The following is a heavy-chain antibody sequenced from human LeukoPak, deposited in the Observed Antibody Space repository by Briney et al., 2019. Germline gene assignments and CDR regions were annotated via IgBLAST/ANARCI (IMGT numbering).Heavy chain of an antibody. CDR3: ASARLGSGLEGAFDV. CDR1: GGSISSYH. J-gene: IGHJ3*01. V-gene: IGHV4-59*01. CDR2: IYYSGST. Sequence: PSETLSLTCTVSGGSISSYHCSWIRQPPGKGLEWIGYIYYSGSTDYNPSLKSRVTISIDASKNQFSLWLSSVTAADTAVYHCASARLGSGLEGAFDVWGQGTMVTVSS. D-gene: IGHD6-25*01.